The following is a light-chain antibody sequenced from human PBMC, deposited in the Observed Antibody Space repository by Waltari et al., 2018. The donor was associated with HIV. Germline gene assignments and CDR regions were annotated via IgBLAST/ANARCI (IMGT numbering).Light chain of an antibody. CDR3: AVWDDTLRGGI. CDR2: ADV. J-gene: IGLJ2*01. CDR1: GSNVGVSS. V-gene: IGLV1-47*01. Sequence: QSVLTQPPSASGTPGQRVTISCSGSGSNVGVSSVHWYRQLPGAAPELLIYADVQRPSGVPDRFSGSKSGTSASLDISGLRSEDEADYYCAVWDDTLRGGIFGGGTRLTVL.